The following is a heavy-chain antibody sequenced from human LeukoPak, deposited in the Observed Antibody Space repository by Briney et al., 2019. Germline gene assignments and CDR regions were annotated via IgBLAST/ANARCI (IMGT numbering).Heavy chain of an antibody. CDR2: INSDGRST. CDR3: ARSERYSSGWYGTDYYYGMDV. J-gene: IGHJ6*02. V-gene: IGHV3-74*01. Sequence: GGSPRLSCAASGFTFSSYWMHWVRHAPGKGLVWVSRINSDGRSTTYADSVKGRFTISRDNAKNTLYLQMNSLRAEDTAVYYCARSERYSSGWYGTDYYYGMDVWGQGTTVTVSS. CDR1: GFTFSSYW. D-gene: IGHD6-19*01.